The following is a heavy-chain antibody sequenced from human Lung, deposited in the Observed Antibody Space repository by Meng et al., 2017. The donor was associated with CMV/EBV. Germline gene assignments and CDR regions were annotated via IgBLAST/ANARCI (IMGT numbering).Heavy chain of an antibody. CDR3: ARDSEGSNGSGRSPYYFDF. V-gene: IGHV3-30-3*01. Sequence: GGSXRLXCTASGFTFPTYSLHWVRQAPGKGLEWVAVISYDGSNKYYADSVKGRFTISRDNSKNKMYFQMNSLKTEDTSVYYCARDSEGSNGSGRSPYYFDFWXRGKXVTVSS. J-gene: IGHJ4*02. CDR1: GFTFPTYS. D-gene: IGHD2-8*01. CDR2: ISYDGSNK.